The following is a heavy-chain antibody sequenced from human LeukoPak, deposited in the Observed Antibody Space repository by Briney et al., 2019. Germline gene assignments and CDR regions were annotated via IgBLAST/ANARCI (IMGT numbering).Heavy chain of an antibody. CDR1: GFTFSDYY. CDR3: AKTGTVTTNDAFDI. CDR2: ISSSGSTI. Sequence: GGSLRLSCAASGFTFSDYYMSWIRQAPGKGLEWVSYISSSGSTIYYADSVKGRFTISRDNSKNTLYLQMNSLRAEDTAVYYCAKTGTVTTNDAFDIWGQGTMVTVSS. D-gene: IGHD4-17*01. V-gene: IGHV3-11*04. J-gene: IGHJ3*02.